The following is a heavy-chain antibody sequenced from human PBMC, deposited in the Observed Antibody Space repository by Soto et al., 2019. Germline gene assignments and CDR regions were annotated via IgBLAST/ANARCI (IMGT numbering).Heavy chain of an antibody. J-gene: IGHJ4*02. D-gene: IGHD5-18*01. CDR2: INHSGST. Sequence: QVQLQQWGAGLLKPSETLSLPCAGYGGSFSGYYWSWIRQPPGKGLEWIGEINHSGSTNYNPSLKSRLTIAVATSKNQFSLKLSSVTAADTAVYYCARGMVDTAMVVFDYWGQGTLVTVSS. CDR3: ARGMVDTAMVVFDY. V-gene: IGHV4-34*01. CDR1: GGSFSGYY.